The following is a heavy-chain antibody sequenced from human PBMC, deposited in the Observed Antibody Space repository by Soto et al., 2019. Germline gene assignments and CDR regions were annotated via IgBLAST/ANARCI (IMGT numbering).Heavy chain of an antibody. J-gene: IGHJ4*02. Sequence: RASVKVSCKVSGYTLTELSMHWVRQAPGKGLEWMGGFDPEDGETIYAQKFQGRVTVTEDTSTDTAYMELSSLRSEDTAVYYCATSLDPDCSSTSCYGRGYYFDYWGQGTLVTVSS. D-gene: IGHD2-2*01. CDR3: ATSLDPDCSSTSCYGRGYYFDY. CDR2: FDPEDGET. CDR1: GYTLTELS. V-gene: IGHV1-24*01.